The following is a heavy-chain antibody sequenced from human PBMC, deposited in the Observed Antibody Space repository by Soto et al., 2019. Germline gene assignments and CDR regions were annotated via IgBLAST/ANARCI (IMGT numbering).Heavy chain of an antibody. CDR3: ARDFFDSSDYTTNWFDP. CDR1: GGSISSYY. CDR2: IYYSGST. J-gene: IGHJ5*02. D-gene: IGHD3-22*01. V-gene: IGHV4-59*08. Sequence: SETLSLTCTFSGGSISSYYWSLIRQPPGKGLEWIGYIYYSGSTNYNPSLKSRVTISVDTSKNQFSLKLTSVTAADAALYYCARDFFDSSDYTTNWFDPWGQGTLVTVSS.